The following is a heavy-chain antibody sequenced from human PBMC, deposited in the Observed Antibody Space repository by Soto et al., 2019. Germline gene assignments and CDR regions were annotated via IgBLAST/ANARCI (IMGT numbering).Heavy chain of an antibody. V-gene: IGHV3-48*01. Sequence: GSLRLSCAASGFTFNTYNMNWVRQAPGKGLEWVSYISDSSNTIHYADSVKGRFTISRDNAKNSLYLQMNSLRAEDTAVYYCARDDYTYYDDFSGYHFAYWGLGA. J-gene: IGHJ4*02. CDR3: ARDDYTYYDDFSGYHFAY. CDR1: GFTFNTYN. CDR2: ISDSSNTI. D-gene: IGHD3-22*01.